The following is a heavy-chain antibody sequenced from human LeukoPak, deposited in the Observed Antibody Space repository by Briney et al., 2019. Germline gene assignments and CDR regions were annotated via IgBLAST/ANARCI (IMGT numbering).Heavy chain of an antibody. V-gene: IGHV1-8*01. CDR3: TRGSSGRRDN. J-gene: IGHJ4*02. Sequence: GSVKVSCKASGYTFTSCDINWVRQATGQGLEWMGWMNPNSGNTGHGQSFRGRITMTRDISIGTAYMELSNLTSEDTAIYYCTRGSSGRRDNWGQGTLVTVSA. CDR2: MNPNSGNT. CDR1: GYTFTSCD. D-gene: IGHD6-19*01.